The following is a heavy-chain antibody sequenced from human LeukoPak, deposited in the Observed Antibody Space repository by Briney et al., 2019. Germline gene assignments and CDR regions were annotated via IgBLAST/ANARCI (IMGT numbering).Heavy chain of an antibody. CDR3: ARGITLATIRVDYYYYYMDV. V-gene: IGHV3-7*01. CDR1: GFSFISYW. CDR2: IKHDGSEK. J-gene: IGHJ6*03. D-gene: IGHD1-20*01. Sequence: GGSLRLSCAASGFSFISYWMTWVRQAPGKGLEWVSNIKHDGSEKYYVDSVKGRFTISRDNANSSMYLQMNSLTADATAVYYCARGITLATIRVDYYYYYMDVWGKGTTVTVSS.